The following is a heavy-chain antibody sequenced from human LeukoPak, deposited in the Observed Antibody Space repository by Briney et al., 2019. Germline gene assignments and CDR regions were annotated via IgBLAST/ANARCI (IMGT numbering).Heavy chain of an antibody. CDR3: ARVGSSGYCLDY. D-gene: IGHD3-22*01. CDR2: INSDGSST. J-gene: IGHJ4*02. Sequence: GGSLRLSCAASGFTFSSYWMHWVRQAPGKGLVWVSRINSDGSSTSYADSVEGRFTISRDNAKNTLYLQMNSLRAEDTAVYYCARVGSSGYCLDYWGQGTLVTVSS. CDR1: GFTFSSYW. V-gene: IGHV3-74*01.